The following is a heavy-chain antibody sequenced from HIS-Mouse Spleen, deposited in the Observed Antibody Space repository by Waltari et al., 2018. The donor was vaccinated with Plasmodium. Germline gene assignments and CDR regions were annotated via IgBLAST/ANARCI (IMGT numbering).Heavy chain of an antibody. V-gene: IGHV4-59*01. CDR1: GGSISSYY. CDR2: IYYSGST. CDR3: ARYDWNYSWFDP. Sequence: QVQLQESGPGLVKPSETLSLTCTVSGGSISSYYWRWIRQPPGKGLEWIGYIYYSGSTNYNPSLKSRVTISVDTSKNQFSLKLSSVTAADTAVYYCARYDWNYSWFDPWGQGTLVTVSS. D-gene: IGHD1-7*01. J-gene: IGHJ5*02.